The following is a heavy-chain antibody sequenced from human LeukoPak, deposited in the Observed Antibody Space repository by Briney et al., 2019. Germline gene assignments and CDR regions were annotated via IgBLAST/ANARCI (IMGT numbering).Heavy chain of an antibody. CDR3: ARDGRYSGYETSGCFDY. J-gene: IGHJ4*02. V-gene: IGHV3-30*04. CDR1: GFTFSSYA. Sequence: GGSLRLSSAASGFTFSSYAMHWVRQAPGKGLERVAVISYDGSNKYYADSVKGRFTISRDNSKNTLYLQMNSLRAEDTAVYYCARDGRYSGYETSGCFDYWGQGTLVTVSS. D-gene: IGHD5-12*01. CDR2: ISYDGSNK.